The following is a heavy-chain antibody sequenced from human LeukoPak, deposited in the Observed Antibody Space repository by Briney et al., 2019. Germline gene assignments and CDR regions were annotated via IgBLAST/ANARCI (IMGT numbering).Heavy chain of an antibody. J-gene: IGHJ4*02. CDR3: ARHSRGSPIDD. CDR2: IRQDGSDK. CDR1: GFTFNSYW. Sequence: GGSLRLSCAASGFTFNSYWMSWVRQAPEKGPEWLANIRQDGSDKQYVDSVKGRFTISRDNAKNSLYLRMNSLSAEDTAVYYCARHSRGSPIDDWGQGTLVTVSS. D-gene: IGHD2-15*01. V-gene: IGHV3-7*01.